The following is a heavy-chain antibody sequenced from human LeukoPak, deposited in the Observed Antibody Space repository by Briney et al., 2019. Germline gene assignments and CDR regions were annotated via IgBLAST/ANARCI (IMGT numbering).Heavy chain of an antibody. CDR3: VRDGEGVAISVNYWFDP. CDR1: GYTFTSYY. V-gene: IGHV1-46*01. D-gene: IGHD3-10*01. Sequence: GASVKVSCKASGYTFTSYYMHWVRQAPGQGLEWMGIINPSGGSTSYAQKFQGRVTMTRDTSTSTACMELRDLRSEDTAVYYCVRDGEGVAISVNYWFDPWGQGTLVTVSS. CDR2: INPSGGST. J-gene: IGHJ5*02.